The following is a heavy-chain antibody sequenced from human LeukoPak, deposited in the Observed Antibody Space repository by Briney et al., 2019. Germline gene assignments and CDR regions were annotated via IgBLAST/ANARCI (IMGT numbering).Heavy chain of an antibody. V-gene: IGHV4-4*07. CDR2: IYTSGST. D-gene: IGHD4-17*01. Sequence: KASETLSLTCTVSGASISSYYWSSIRQPAGDGLEWLGRIYTSGSTNYNPSLKSRVTISVDKSKNQFSLKLSSVTAADTAVYYCAAATVTRGTFDYWGQGTLVTVSS. J-gene: IGHJ4*02. CDR3: AAATVTRGTFDY. CDR1: GASISSYY.